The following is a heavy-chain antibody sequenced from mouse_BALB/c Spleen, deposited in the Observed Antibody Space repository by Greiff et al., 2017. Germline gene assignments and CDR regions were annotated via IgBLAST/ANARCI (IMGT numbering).Heavy chain of an antibody. D-gene: IGHD2-3*01. CDR2: ISYDGSN. CDR3: AKEEGWLLRAMDY. CDR1: GYSITSGYY. J-gene: IGHJ4*01. V-gene: IGHV3-6*02. Sequence: ESGPGLVKPSQSLSLTCSVTGYSITSGYYWNWIRQFPGNKLEWMGYISYDGSNNYNPSLKNRISITRDTSKNQFFLKLNSVTTEDTATYYGAKEEGWLLRAMDYWGQGTSVTVSS.